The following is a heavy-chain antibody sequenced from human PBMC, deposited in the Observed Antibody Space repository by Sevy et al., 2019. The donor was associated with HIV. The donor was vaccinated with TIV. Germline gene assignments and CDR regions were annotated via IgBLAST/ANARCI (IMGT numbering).Heavy chain of an antibody. D-gene: IGHD3-10*01. Sequence: GGSLRLSCAASGFTFSSYGMRWVRQAPGKGLEWVAVISYDGSNKYYADSVKGRFTISRDNSKNTLYLQMNSLRAEDTAVYYCAKDLLLWFGESNYYYYYGMDVWGQGTTVTVSS. V-gene: IGHV3-30*18. J-gene: IGHJ6*02. CDR3: AKDLLLWFGESNYYYYYGMDV. CDR1: GFTFSSYG. CDR2: ISYDGSNK.